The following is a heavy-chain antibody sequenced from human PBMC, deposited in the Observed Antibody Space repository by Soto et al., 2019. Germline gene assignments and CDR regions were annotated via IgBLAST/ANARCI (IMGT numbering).Heavy chain of an antibody. D-gene: IGHD5-12*01. CDR3: ARGESGNSVANFEY. J-gene: IGHJ4*02. V-gene: IGHV4-30-2*01. CDR2: MYHSGST. Sequence: NPSETLSLTCAVSGGSISSGGYSWSWIRQPPGKGLEWIGYMYHSGSTYYNPSLKSRVTISIDRSKNQFSLKLSSVTAADTAVYYCARGESGNSVANFEYWGQGTLVTVSS. CDR1: GGSISSGGYS.